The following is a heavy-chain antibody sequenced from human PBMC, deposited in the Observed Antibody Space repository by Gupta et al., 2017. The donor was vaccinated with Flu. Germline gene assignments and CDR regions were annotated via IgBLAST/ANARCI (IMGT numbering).Heavy chain of an antibody. CDR3: AKDMARHVTFGMDV. CDR2: ISWNSGSI. V-gene: IGHV3-9*01. D-gene: IGHD2-21*02. Sequence: QAPGKGLEWVSGISWNSGSIGYADSVKGRFTISRDNAKNSLYLQMNSLRAEDTALYYCAKDMARHVTFGMDVWGQGTTVTVSS. J-gene: IGHJ6*02.